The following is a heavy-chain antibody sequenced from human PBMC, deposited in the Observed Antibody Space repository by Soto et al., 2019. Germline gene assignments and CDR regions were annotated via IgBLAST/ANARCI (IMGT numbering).Heavy chain of an antibody. Sequence: QVPLVESGGGVVQPGRSLRLSCAASGFTFSSYCMHWVRQAPGKGLEWVAVISYDGSNKYYADSVKGRFTISRDNSKNTLYLQMNSLRAEDTAVYYCAKGSTAMTYFDYWGQGTLVTVSS. J-gene: IGHJ4*02. CDR1: GFTFSSYC. D-gene: IGHD5-18*01. CDR2: ISYDGSNK. V-gene: IGHV3-30*18. CDR3: AKGSTAMTYFDY.